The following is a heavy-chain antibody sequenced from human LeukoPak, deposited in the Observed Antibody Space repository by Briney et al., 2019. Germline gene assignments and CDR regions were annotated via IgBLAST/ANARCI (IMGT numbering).Heavy chain of an antibody. D-gene: IGHD2/OR15-2a*01. J-gene: IGHJ4*02. CDR1: GFRVSSYA. Sequence: GGSLRLSCPVSGFRVSSYAINSVRQAPGNGLESVSAISGGGETTFYADSVKGRFTISRDNSKNTLYLQMNSLRAEDTAIYYCAKTSYDTTYFDSWGQGTLITVSS. V-gene: IGHV3-23*01. CDR2: ISGGGETT. CDR3: AKTSYDTTYFDS.